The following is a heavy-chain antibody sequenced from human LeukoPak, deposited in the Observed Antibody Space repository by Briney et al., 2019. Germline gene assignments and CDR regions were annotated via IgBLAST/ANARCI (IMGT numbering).Heavy chain of an antibody. CDR1: GGSISGYH. D-gene: IGHD2-2*01. J-gene: IGHJ1*01. Sequence: HSETLSLTCTVSGGSISGYHWNWIRQSPGKGLEWIANIFYTGNADYNPSLKSRVTISLDTPKNQFSLILTSVTAADTAVYYCAREDIVVVPAARVSEYFQHWGQGTLVTVSS. CDR2: IFYTGNA. CDR3: AREDIVVVPAARVSEYFQH. V-gene: IGHV4-59*12.